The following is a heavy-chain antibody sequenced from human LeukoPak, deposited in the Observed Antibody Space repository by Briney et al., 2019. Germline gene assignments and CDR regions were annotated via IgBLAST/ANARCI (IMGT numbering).Heavy chain of an antibody. J-gene: IGHJ4*02. D-gene: IGHD3-16*02. CDR3: ARGAHYDYVWGSYRYFDY. CDR2: IYYSGST. Sequence: SETLSLTCTVSGGSISSYYWSWIRQPPGKGLEWIGYIYYSGSTNYNPSLESRVTISVDTSKNQFSLKLSSVTAADTAVYYCARGAHYDYVWGSYRYFDYWGQGTLVTVSS. CDR1: GGSISSYY. V-gene: IGHV4-59*01.